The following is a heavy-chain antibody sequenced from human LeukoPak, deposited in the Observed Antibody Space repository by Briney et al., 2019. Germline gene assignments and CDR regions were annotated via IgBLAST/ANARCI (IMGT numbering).Heavy chain of an antibody. J-gene: IGHJ4*02. CDR1: GGSISSSNW. V-gene: IGHV4-4*02. D-gene: IGHD3-22*01. CDR3: ARVRVDDSSGYYFDY. Sequence: SETLSLTCAVSGGSISSSNWWSWVRQPSGKGLEWIGEVYHSGSTNYNPSLKSRVTISVDKSKNQFSLKLSSVTAADTAVYYCARVRVDDSSGYYFDYWGQGALVTVSS. CDR2: VYHSGST.